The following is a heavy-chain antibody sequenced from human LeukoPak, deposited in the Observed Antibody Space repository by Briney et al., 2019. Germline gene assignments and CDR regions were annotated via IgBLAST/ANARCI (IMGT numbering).Heavy chain of an antibody. Sequence: PGGSLRLSCAASGFTFADYDMNWVRQAPGKGLEWVSLISGDGGSTYYADSVKGRFTISRENSKNSLYLQMNSLRTEDTALYYCACGYSYGYLTSYGLDVWGQGTMVTVSS. CDR3: ACGYSYGYLTSYGLDV. CDR2: ISGDGGST. CDR1: GFTFADYD. J-gene: IGHJ6*02. V-gene: IGHV3-43*02. D-gene: IGHD5-18*01.